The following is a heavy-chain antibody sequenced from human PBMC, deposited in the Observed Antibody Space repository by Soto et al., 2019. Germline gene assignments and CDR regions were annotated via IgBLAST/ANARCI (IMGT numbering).Heavy chain of an antibody. V-gene: IGHV3-66*01. J-gene: IGHJ4*02. CDR1: GFTVSSNY. CDR3: AREYCSGGSCYFDY. Sequence: PGGSLRLSCAASGFTVSSNYMIWVRQAPGKGLEWVSVIYSGGSTYYADSVKGRFTISRDNSKNTLYLQMNSLRAEDTAVYYCAREYCSGGSCYFDYWGQGTLVTVSS. D-gene: IGHD2-15*01. CDR2: IYSGGST.